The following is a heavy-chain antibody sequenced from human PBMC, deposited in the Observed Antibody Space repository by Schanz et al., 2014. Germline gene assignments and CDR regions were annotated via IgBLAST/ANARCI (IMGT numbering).Heavy chain of an antibody. D-gene: IGHD3-16*01. V-gene: IGHV3-48*01. J-gene: IGHJ4*02. CDR1: GFGFSSYS. CDR3: VRDSFYACDY. Sequence: VQLVESGGGVVQPGRSLRLSCAASGFGFSSYSMNWVRQAPGKGLEWVSYISGSSRTIYYADSMKGRFTVSRDNSKNTLYLQMNSLRPEDTAVYYCVRDSFYACDYWGQGTLVTVSS. CDR2: ISGSSRTI.